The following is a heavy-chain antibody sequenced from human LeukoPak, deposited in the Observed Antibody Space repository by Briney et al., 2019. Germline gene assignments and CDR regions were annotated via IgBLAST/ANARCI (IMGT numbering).Heavy chain of an antibody. CDR3: ARDERLLSFLK. V-gene: IGHV3-23*01. D-gene: IGHD3-3*01. Sequence: GGTLRLSCAASGFTFSTYGMTWVRQAPGKGLEWVSAISGSAATTFYADSVKGRFTISRDNSKNTLYLPMNSLRAEDTAIYYCARDERLLSFLKWGQGTLVTVSS. CDR2: ISGSAATT. CDR1: GFTFSTYG. J-gene: IGHJ4*02.